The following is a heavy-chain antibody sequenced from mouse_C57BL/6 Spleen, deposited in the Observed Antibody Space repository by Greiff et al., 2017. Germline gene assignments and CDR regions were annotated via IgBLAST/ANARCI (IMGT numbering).Heavy chain of an antibody. CDR1: GYTFTSYW. Sequence: QVQLQQPGAELVRPGSSVKLSCKASGYTFTSYWMHWVKQRPIQGLEWIGNIDPSDSDTHYNQKFKDKATLTVDKSSSTAYMQLSSLTSEDSAVYYCAIDRFAYWGQGTLVTVSA. CDR2: IDPSDSDT. J-gene: IGHJ3*01. V-gene: IGHV1-52*01. CDR3: AIDRFAY.